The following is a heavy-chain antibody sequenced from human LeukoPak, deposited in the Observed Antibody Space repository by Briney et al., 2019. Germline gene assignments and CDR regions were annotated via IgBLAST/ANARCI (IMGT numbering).Heavy chain of an antibody. Sequence: GGSLRLSCAASGFTFSSYTMNWVRQAPGKGLEWVSGIYGSGGASFYADSVKGRFTISRDNSQNTVFLQMDSLRDEDTALYYCAKDLRKDGIWDIDYWGQGTLVTVSS. V-gene: IGHV3-23*01. CDR2: IYGSGGAS. D-gene: IGHD1-14*01. J-gene: IGHJ4*02. CDR1: GFTFSSYT. CDR3: AKDLRKDGIWDIDY.